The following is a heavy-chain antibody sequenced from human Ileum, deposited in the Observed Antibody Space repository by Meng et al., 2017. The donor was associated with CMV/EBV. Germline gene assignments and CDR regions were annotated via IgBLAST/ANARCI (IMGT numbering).Heavy chain of an antibody. CDR3: TRNGYYSLDY. CDR1: GDSFSSNQW. D-gene: IGHD3-22*01. V-gene: IGHV4-4*02. CDR2: IHHRGTT. Sequence: LACAVSGDSFSSNQWWSWVRQPPGKGVEWIGEIHHRGTTTYNPSLKSRVAMSLDESKIELSLKLSSVTAADTAIYYCTRNGYYSLDYWSPGTLVTVSS. J-gene: IGHJ4*02.